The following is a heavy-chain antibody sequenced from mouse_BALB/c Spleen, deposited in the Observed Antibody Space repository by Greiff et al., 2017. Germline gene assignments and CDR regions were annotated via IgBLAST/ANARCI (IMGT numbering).Heavy chain of an antibody. Sequence: VKVVESGPGLVAPSQSLSITCTVSGFSLTSYGVHWVRQPPGKGLEWLGVIWAGGSTNYNSALMSRLSISKDNSKSQVFLKMNSLQTDDTAMYYCARDQGITTLFDYWGQGTTLTVSS. CDR3: ARDQGITTLFDY. V-gene: IGHV2-9*02. CDR1: GFSLTSYG. D-gene: IGHD2-4*01. J-gene: IGHJ2*01. CDR2: IWAGGST.